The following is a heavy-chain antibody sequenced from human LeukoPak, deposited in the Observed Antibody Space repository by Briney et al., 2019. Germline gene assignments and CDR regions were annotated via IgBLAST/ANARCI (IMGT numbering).Heavy chain of an antibody. V-gene: IGHV3-23*01. Sequence: PGGSLRLSCAVSGITLSNYGMSWVRQAPGKGLRWVAGISKSGGSTNYADSGKGRFTISRDSPKNTLYLQMTSLRAEDTAVYFCAKRGVVIRVILVGFHKEAYYFDSWGQGALVTVSS. CDR2: ISKSGGST. J-gene: IGHJ4*02. D-gene: IGHD3-22*01. CDR1: GITLSNYG. CDR3: AKRGVVIRVILVGFHKEAYYFDS.